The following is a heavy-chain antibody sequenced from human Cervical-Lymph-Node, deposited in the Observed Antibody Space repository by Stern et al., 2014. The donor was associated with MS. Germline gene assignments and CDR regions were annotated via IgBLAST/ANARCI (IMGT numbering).Heavy chain of an antibody. V-gene: IGHV3-66*02. D-gene: IGHD6-19*01. Sequence: EVHLVESGGGLVQPGGSLRLSCGVSGFTVSSNYISWVRQAPGKGLEWVSIIDASFQIVYAVSVKGLFTISIDMSKNTVFFQIKSLRLEYTAVYYCARGGLSSVSLDYWGQGTLVIVSS. J-gene: IGHJ4*02. CDR2: IDASFQI. CDR1: GFTVSSNY. CDR3: ARGGLSSVSLDY.